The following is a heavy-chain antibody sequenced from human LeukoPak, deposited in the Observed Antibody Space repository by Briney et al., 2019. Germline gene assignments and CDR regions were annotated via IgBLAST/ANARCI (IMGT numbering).Heavy chain of an antibody. Sequence: PGGSLRLSCAASGFTFSSYAMHWVRQAPGKGLEWVGRIKSKTDGGTTDYAAPVKGRFTISRDDSKNTLYLQMNSLKTEDTAVYHCTTCNGHWFDPWGQGTLVTVSS. CDR2: IKSKTDGGTT. CDR1: GFTFSSYA. J-gene: IGHJ5*02. V-gene: IGHV3-15*05. CDR3: TTCNGHWFDP. D-gene: IGHD2-15*01.